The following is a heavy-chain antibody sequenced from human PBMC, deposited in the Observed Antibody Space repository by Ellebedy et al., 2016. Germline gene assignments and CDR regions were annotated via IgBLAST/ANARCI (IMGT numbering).Heavy chain of an antibody. Sequence: ASVKVSCKASGYTFTGYYMHWVRQAPGQGLEWMGWINPNSGGTNYAQKFQGWVTMSRDTSISTAYMEMTRLRSDDTAVYYCARDRSGGYNFDYWGQGTLVTVSS. CDR1: GYTFTGYY. V-gene: IGHV1-2*04. CDR2: INPNSGGT. CDR3: ARDRSGGYNFDY. D-gene: IGHD5-24*01. J-gene: IGHJ4*02.